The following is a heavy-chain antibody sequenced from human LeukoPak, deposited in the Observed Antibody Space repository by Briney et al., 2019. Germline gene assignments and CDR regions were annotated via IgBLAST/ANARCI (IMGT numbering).Heavy chain of an antibody. J-gene: IGHJ6*03. CDR3: ARVQLVDYYYYSYMDV. Sequence: GGSLRLSCAASGFTFSSYWMSWVRQAPGKGLEWVANIKQDGSEKYYVDSVKGRFTISRDNAKNSLYLQMNSLRAEDTALYYCARVQLVDYYYYSYMDVWGKGTTVTVSS. V-gene: IGHV3-7*03. CDR1: GFTFSSYW. CDR2: IKQDGSEK. D-gene: IGHD6-6*01.